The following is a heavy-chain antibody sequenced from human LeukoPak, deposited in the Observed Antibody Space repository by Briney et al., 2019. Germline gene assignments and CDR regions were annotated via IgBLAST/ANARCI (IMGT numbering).Heavy chain of an antibody. CDR1: GFTFSSYA. D-gene: IGHD6-13*01. Sequence: GGSLRPSCAASGFTFSSYAMTWVRQAPGKGLEWVSAISGGAGGTYYADSVRGRFTISRDNSKNTLDLQMDSLSAEDTAVYYCAKDRYSTISAGGTLDIWGQGTMVTVSS. CDR2: ISGGAGGT. CDR3: AKDRYSTISAGGTLDI. J-gene: IGHJ3*02. V-gene: IGHV3-23*01.